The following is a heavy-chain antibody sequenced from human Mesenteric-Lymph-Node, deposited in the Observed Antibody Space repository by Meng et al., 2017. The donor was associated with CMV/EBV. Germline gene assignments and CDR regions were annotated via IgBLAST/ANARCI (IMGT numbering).Heavy chain of an antibody. V-gene: IGHV4-39*07. CDR1: GGSISSSSYY. Sequence: SETLSLTCTVSGGSISSSSYYWGWIRQPPGKGLEWIGSIYYSGSTYYNPSLKSRVTISVDTSKNQFSLKLSSVTAADTAVYYCARGLSGPWGYWGQGTLVTVSS. CDR2: IYYSGST. J-gene: IGHJ4*02. CDR3: ARGLSGPWGY. D-gene: IGHD3-10*01.